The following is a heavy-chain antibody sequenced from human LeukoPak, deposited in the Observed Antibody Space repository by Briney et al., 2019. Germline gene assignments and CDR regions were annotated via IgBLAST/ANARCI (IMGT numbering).Heavy chain of an antibody. CDR2: IRSKAYGGTT. Sequence: GGSLRLSCTASGFTFGDYAMSWVRQAPGKELEWVSHIRSKAYGGTTEYAASVKGRFTFSRDDPKSIAYLQMNSLKTEDTAVYYCTRDHRAAFDIWGQGTMVTVSS. V-gene: IGHV3-49*04. CDR3: TRDHRAAFDI. J-gene: IGHJ3*02. CDR1: GFTFGDYA.